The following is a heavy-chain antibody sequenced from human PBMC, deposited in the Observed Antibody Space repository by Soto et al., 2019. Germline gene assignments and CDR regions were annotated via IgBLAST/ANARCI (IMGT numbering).Heavy chain of an antibody. Sequence: QVQLQQWGAGLLKPSETLSLTCAVYGGSFSGYYWSWIRQPPGKGLEWIGEINHSGSTNYNPSLKSRVTISVDTSKNQFSLKLSSVTAADTAVYYCARGGALRYFDWPKTLKFDYWGQGTLVTVSS. CDR1: GGSFSGYY. CDR2: INHSGST. V-gene: IGHV4-34*01. CDR3: ARGGALRYFDWPKTLKFDY. J-gene: IGHJ4*02. D-gene: IGHD3-9*01.